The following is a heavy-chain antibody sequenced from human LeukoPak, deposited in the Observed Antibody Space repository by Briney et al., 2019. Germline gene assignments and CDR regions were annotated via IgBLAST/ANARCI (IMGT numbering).Heavy chain of an antibody. CDR1: GFTFSSYW. Sequence: GGSLRLSCAASGFTFSSYWMHWVRQAPGKGLVWVSRINSDGSSTSYADSVKGRFTISRDNAKNTLYLQMNSLRAEDTAVYYCAGGRRGTATFDYWGQGTLVTVSS. D-gene: IGHD1-26*01. V-gene: IGHV3-74*01. CDR3: AGGRRGTATFDY. CDR2: INSDGSST. J-gene: IGHJ4*02.